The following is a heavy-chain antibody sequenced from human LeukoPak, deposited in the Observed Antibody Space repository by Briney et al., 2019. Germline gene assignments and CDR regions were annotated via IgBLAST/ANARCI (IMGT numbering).Heavy chain of an antibody. D-gene: IGHD3-3*01. Sequence: PGGSLRLSCTASGFTFGDYAMSWVRQAPGKGLEWVGFIRSKAYGGTTEYAASVKGRFTISRDDSKSIAYLQMNSLKTEDTAVYYCTNDKIYDFWSGYSVGAFDIWGQGDNGHRLF. CDR1: GFTFGDYA. V-gene: IGHV3-49*04. CDR3: TNDKIYDFWSGYSVGAFDI. CDR2: IRSKAYGGTT. J-gene: IGHJ3*02.